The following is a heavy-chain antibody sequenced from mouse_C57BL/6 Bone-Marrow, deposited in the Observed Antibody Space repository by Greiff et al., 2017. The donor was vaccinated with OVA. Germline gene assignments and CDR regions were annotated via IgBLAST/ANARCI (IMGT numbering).Heavy chain of an antibody. CDR2: INPSTGGT. D-gene: IGHD1-1*01. Sequence: EVKLQQSGPELVKPGASVKISCKASGYSFTGYYMNWVKQSPENSLEWIGEINPSTGGTTYNQKCKAKATLTVDKSSSTAYMQLKSLTSEDSAVYYCARGRDYYYSVDYWGQGTTLTVSA. CDR3: ARGRDYYYSVDY. J-gene: IGHJ2*01. CDR1: GYSFTGYY. V-gene: IGHV1-42*01.